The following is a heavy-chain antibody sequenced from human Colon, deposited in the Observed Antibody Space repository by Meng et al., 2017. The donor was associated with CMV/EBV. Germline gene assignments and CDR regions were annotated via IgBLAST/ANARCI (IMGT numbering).Heavy chain of an antibody. V-gene: IGHV4-34*01. CDR3: ARATKSSCWEVLDY. J-gene: IGHJ4*01. CDR1: GESFSGYY. D-gene: IGHD2-2*01. Sequence: QVQLKQWGAGLLKPSVTLSLTCAVDGESFSGYYWTWIRQPPGRGLEWIGESYYTGSTNYSPSLKSRVTISLDTSKNQFSLKLNSVTAADTAVYYCARATKSSCWEVLDYWGHGTLVTVSS. CDR2: SYYTGST.